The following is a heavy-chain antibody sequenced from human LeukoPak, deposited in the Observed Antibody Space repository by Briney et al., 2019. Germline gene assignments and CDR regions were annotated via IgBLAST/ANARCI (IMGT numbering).Heavy chain of an antibody. D-gene: IGHD3-9*01. CDR2: IYPGDSDT. Sequence: GESLKISCKGSGYSFTSYWIGWVPQMPGKGLEWMGIIYPGDSDTRYSPSFQGQVTISADKSISTAYLQWSSLKASDTAMYYCARPLKYYDILTGYHNYYYGMDVWGQGTTVTVSS. CDR1: GYSFTSYW. V-gene: IGHV5-51*01. CDR3: ARPLKYYDILTGYHNYYYGMDV. J-gene: IGHJ6*02.